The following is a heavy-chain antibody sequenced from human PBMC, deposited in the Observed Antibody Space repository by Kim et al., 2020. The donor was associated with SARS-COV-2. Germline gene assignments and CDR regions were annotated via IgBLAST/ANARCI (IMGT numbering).Heavy chain of an antibody. D-gene: IGHD6-19*01. CDR2: INPNSGGT. V-gene: IGHV1-2*06. Sequence: ASVKVSCKASGYTFTGYFIHWVRQAPGQGLEWMGRINPNSGGTNYAQNFQGRVTMTRDTSISTVYMELSRLTSDDTAVYSCARDSTIAVAGIGPTYAFDIWGQGTMVTVSS. CDR1: GYTFTGYF. CDR3: ARDSTIAVAGIGPTYAFDI. J-gene: IGHJ3*02.